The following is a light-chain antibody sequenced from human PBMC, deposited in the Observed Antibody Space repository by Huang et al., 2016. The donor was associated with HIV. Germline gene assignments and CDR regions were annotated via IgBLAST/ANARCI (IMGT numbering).Light chain of an antibody. V-gene: IGKV1-39*01. CDR1: QSISSY. J-gene: IGKJ4*01. Sequence: DIQMTQSPFSLSASVGDRVTITCRASQSISSYLNWYQQKPGKAPKLLIYAASSLQSGVPSRVSGSGSWTDFTLTISSLQPEDFATYYCQQSYSTPPTFGGGTKVEIK. CDR2: AAS. CDR3: QQSYSTPPT.